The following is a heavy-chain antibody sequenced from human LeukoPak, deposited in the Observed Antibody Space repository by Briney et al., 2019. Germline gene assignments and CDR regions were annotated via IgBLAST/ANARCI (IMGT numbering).Heavy chain of an antibody. Sequence: QPGGSLRLSCEASGFTFGSYAMYWVRQAPGKGLEWVAGIFGSGGSAHYADSAKGRFTISRDNSKNTVYLQINSLRAEDTAVYYCGKTTTGYSSGQKPAWPVDYWGQETLVTVSS. V-gene: IGHV3-23*01. J-gene: IGHJ4*02. D-gene: IGHD6-19*01. CDR2: IFGSGGSA. CDR3: GKTTTGYSSGQKPAWPVDY. CDR1: GFTFGSYA.